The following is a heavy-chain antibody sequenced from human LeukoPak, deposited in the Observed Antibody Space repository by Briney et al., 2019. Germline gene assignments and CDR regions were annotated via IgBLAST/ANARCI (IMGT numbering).Heavy chain of an antibody. CDR2: FDPEDGET. CDR3: ATVGGSGRTYYYGMDV. J-gene: IGHJ6*02. V-gene: IGHV1-24*01. Sequence: ASVKVSCKVSEYTLTELSMHWVRQAPGKGLEWMGGFDPEDGETIYAQKFQGRVTMTEDTSTDTAYMELSSLRSEDTAVYYCATVGGSGRTYYYGMDVWGQGTTVTVSS. D-gene: IGHD3-10*01. CDR1: EYTLTELS.